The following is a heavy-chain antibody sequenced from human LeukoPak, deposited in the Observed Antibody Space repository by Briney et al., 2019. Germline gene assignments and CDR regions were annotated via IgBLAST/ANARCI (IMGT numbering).Heavy chain of an antibody. Sequence: GASVKVSCKASGYTFTDYYMHWVRQAPGQGLEWMGWLNPNSGDTNYAQKFQGRVSMTGDTSISTAYMDLSDLRSDDTAVYYCARGRDIEMTTMSGGSDYWGQGTLVTVSS. CDR2: LNPNSGDT. CDR3: ARGRDIEMTTMSGGSDY. CDR1: GYTFTDYY. J-gene: IGHJ4*02. D-gene: IGHD5-24*01. V-gene: IGHV1-2*02.